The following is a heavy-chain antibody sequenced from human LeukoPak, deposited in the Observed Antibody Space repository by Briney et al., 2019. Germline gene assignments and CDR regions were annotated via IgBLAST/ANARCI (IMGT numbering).Heavy chain of an antibody. Sequence: GRSLRLSCAASGFTFSSYGMHWVRQAPGKGLEWVALISYDGSNKYYADSVKGRFTISRDNSKNTLYLQMNSLRAEDTAVYYCAKPYDRSGFYFDYWGQGTLVTVSS. D-gene: IGHD3-22*01. V-gene: IGHV3-30*18. J-gene: IGHJ4*02. CDR2: ISYDGSNK. CDR3: AKPYDRSGFYFDY. CDR1: GFTFSSYG.